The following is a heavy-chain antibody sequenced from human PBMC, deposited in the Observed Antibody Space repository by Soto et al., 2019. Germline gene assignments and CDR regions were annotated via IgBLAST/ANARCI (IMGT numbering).Heavy chain of an antibody. CDR1: GLICENFG. Sequence: PGGSLRLSCAASGLICENFGMSWVRQAQGKGLEWIYSIRGSGFKKYYADSVKGRFTISRDNSKSTVYLELNNLSAEDTAVYHCAKNQGVELVPLATVDWFDPWGQGSVVTVSS. D-gene: IGHD1-26*01. CDR3: AKNQGVELVPLATVDWFDP. V-gene: IGHV3-23*01. CDR2: IRGSGFKK. J-gene: IGHJ5*02.